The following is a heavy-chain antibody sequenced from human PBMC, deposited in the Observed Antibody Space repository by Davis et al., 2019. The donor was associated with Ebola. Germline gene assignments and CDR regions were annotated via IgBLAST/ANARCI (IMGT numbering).Heavy chain of an antibody. CDR3: ARVGTDLFDY. CDR2: IWYDGSNK. J-gene: IGHJ4*02. V-gene: IGHV3-33*01. D-gene: IGHD6-13*01. CDR1: GFTFRSYG. Sequence: GESLKISCAASGFTFRSYGMHWVRQAPGKGLEWVAVIWYDGSNKYYADSVKGRFTISRDNSKNTLYLQMNSLRAEDTAVYYCARVGTDLFDYWGQGTLVTVSS.